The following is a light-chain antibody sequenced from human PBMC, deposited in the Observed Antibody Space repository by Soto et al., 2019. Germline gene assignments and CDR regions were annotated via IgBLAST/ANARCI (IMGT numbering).Light chain of an antibody. V-gene: IGLV1-44*01. CDR2: NNS. CDR1: NSNIGGNT. CDR3: AAWDDRVNGRV. J-gene: IGLJ3*02. Sequence: QSVVTQPASASGTPGQRGTISCSGANSNIGGNTANWFQHLPGRARNLLIYNNSQRSSGVPDRFSGSKSVTSSSLVISGLQCEDVFDYYGAAWDDRVNGRVFGGGTKLTV.